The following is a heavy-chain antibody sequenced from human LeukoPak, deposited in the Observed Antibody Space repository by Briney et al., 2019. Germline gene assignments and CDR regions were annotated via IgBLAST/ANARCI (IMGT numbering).Heavy chain of an antibody. CDR2: IIPIFGTA. J-gene: IGHJ4*02. D-gene: IGHD1-26*01. Sequence: GASVKVSCKASRYTFTSYDINWVRQAPGQGLEWMGGIIPIFGTANYAQKFQGRVTITADESTSTAYMELSSLRSEDTAVYYCARERRVRGSYVGYFDYWGQGTLVTVSS. V-gene: IGHV1-69*13. CDR1: RYTFTSYD. CDR3: ARERRVRGSYVGYFDY.